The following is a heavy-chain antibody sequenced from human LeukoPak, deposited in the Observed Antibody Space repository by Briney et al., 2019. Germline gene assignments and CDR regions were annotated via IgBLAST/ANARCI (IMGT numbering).Heavy chain of an antibody. V-gene: IGHV1-8*03. CDR2: MNPNSGNT. CDR3: ARGRGLTTVTHYYYYYYMDV. J-gene: IGHJ6*03. D-gene: IGHD4-17*01. CDR1: GYTFTSYD. Sequence: ASVKVSCKASGYTFTSYDINWVRQATGQGLEWMGWMNPNSGNTGYAQKFQGRVTITRNTSISTAYMELSSLRSEDTAVYYCARGRGLTTVTHYYYYYYMDVWGKGTTDTVSS.